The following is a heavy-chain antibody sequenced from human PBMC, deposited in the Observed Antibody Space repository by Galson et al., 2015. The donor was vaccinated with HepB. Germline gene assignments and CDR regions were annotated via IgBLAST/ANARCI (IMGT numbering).Heavy chain of an antibody. CDR2: ISGSGGST. J-gene: IGHJ4*02. Sequence: SLRLSCAASGFTFSSYAMSWVRQAPGKGLEWVSAISGSGGSTYYADSVKGRFTISRDNSKNTLYLQMNSLRAEDTAVYYCAKDLHGYYYDSSGPPDYWGQGTLVTVSS. CDR3: AKDLHGYYYDSSGPPDY. D-gene: IGHD3-22*01. CDR1: GFTFSSYA. V-gene: IGHV3-23*01.